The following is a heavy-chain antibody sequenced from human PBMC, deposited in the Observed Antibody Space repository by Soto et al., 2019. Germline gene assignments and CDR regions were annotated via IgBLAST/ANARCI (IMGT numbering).Heavy chain of an antibody. Sequence: PGGSLRLSCAASGFTFSSYSMNWVRQAPGKGLEWVSSISSSSYIYYADSVKGRFTISRDNAKNSLYLQMNSLRAEDTAVYYCARALMVSGIVVVPAAMFRPSDYWGQGTLVTVSS. CDR2: ISSSSYI. J-gene: IGHJ4*02. CDR3: ARALMVSGIVVVPAAMFRPSDY. V-gene: IGHV3-21*01. D-gene: IGHD2-2*01. CDR1: GFTFSSYS.